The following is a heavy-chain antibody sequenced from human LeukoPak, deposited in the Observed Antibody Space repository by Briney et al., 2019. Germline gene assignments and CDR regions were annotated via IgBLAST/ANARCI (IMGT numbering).Heavy chain of an antibody. CDR3: ARVNYDILTGSHWFDP. V-gene: IGHV1-46*01. CDR1: GYTFTSYY. D-gene: IGHD3-9*01. J-gene: IGHJ5*02. Sequence: GASVKVSCKASGYTFTSYYMHWVRQAPGQGLEWMGIINPSGGSTSYAQKFQGRVTMTRDTSTSTVYMELSNLRSEDTAVYYCARVNYDILTGSHWFDPWGQGTLVTVSS. CDR2: INPSGGST.